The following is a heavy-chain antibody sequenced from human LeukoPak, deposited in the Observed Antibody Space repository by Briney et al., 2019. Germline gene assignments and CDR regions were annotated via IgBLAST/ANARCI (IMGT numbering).Heavy chain of an antibody. V-gene: IGHV3-9*01. CDR3: ARGNRDSSGFYYYYGMDV. CDR1: GFTFDDYA. CDR2: ISWDSKNI. J-gene: IGHJ6*02. Sequence: GGSLRLSCAASGFTFDDYAMFWVRQAPGKGLEWVSGISWDSKNIGYAASVKGRFTISRDNAKDSLHLQLSSLRAEDTAFYYCARGNRDSSGFYYYYGMDVWGQGTTVTVSS. D-gene: IGHD6-19*01.